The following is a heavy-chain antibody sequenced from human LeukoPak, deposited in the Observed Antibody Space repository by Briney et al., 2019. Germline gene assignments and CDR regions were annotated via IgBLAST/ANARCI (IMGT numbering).Heavy chain of an antibody. D-gene: IGHD2-2*01. V-gene: IGHV3-48*01. CDR3: ARDTKYAFDN. CDR1: GFTFRSYS. CDR2: IGISSGNT. Sequence: QTGGSLRLSCAASGFTFRSYSMNWVRQAPGKGLEWISYIGISSGNTKYADSVKGRFTISGDKAKNSVYLQMNSLRVEDTAVYYCARDTKYAFDNWGQGTLVTVSS. J-gene: IGHJ4*02.